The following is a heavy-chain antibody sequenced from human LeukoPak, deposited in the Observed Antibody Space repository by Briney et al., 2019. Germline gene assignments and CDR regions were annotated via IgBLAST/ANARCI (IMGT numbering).Heavy chain of an antibody. CDR3: AREGADGAPRD. V-gene: IGHV4-34*01. Sequence: PSETLSLTCAVYGGSFSGYYWSWIRQPPGKGLEWIGEINHSGSTNYNPSLKSRVTISVDTSKNQFSLKLSSVTAADTAVYYCAREGADGAPRDWGQGTLVTVSS. D-gene: IGHD1-26*01. CDR1: GGSFSGYY. CDR2: INHSGST. J-gene: IGHJ4*02.